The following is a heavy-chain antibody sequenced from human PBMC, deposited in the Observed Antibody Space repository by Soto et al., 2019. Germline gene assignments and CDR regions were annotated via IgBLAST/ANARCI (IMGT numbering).Heavy chain of an antibody. J-gene: IGHJ4*02. CDR2: ISYDGSNK. CDR3: ARVEYGDYASPYFDY. Sequence: QVQLVESGGGVVQPGRSLRLSCAASGFTFSSYAMHWVRQAPGKGLEWVAVISYDGSNKYYADSVKGRFTISRDNSKNTLYLQMNSLRAEDTAVYYCARVEYGDYASPYFDYWGQGTLVTVSS. V-gene: IGHV3-30-3*01. CDR1: GFTFSSYA. D-gene: IGHD4-17*01.